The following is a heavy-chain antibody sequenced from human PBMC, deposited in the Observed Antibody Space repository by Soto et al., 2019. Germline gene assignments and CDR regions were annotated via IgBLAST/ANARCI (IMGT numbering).Heavy chain of an antibody. J-gene: IGHJ4*02. V-gene: IGHV3-23*01. CDR1: GFTFSSYA. Sequence: PGGSLRLSCAASGFTFSSYAMSWVRQAPGKGLEWVSAISGSGGSTYYADSVKGRFIISRDNSKNTLYLQMNSLRAEDTAIYYCAKELSSSSWYTVDYWGQGTLVTVSS. D-gene: IGHD6-13*01. CDR2: ISGSGGST. CDR3: AKELSSSSWYTVDY.